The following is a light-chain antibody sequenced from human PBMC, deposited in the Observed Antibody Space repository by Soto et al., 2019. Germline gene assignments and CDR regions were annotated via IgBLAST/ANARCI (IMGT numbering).Light chain of an antibody. CDR2: KAS. CDR1: QSISSW. J-gene: IGKJ3*01. V-gene: IGKV1-5*03. Sequence: DIQMTQSPSTLSASVGDRVTITCRASQSISSWLAWYQQKPGKAPKLLIYKASSLESGVPSRFSGSGSGTEFTLTISNLQPEDFATYYCQQLNSYPSITFGPGTKVDIK. CDR3: QQLNSYPSIT.